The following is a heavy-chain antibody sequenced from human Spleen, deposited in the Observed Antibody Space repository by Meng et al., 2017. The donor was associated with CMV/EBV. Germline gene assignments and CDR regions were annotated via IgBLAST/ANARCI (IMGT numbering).Heavy chain of an antibody. Sequence: GESLKISCAASGFTFSSYAMHWVRQAPGKGLEWVAVISYDGSNKYYADSVKGRFTISRDNSKNTLYLQMNSLRAEDTAVYNCARGACSSTSCYSRNWFDPWGQGTLVTVSS. D-gene: IGHD2-2*01. V-gene: IGHV3-30*04. J-gene: IGHJ5*02. CDR1: GFTFSSYA. CDR3: ARGACSSTSCYSRNWFDP. CDR2: ISYDGSNK.